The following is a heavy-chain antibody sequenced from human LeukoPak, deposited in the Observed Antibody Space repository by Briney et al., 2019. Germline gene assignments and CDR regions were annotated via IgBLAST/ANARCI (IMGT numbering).Heavy chain of an antibody. CDR3: AREHCSSTSCYRGDDAFDI. V-gene: IGHV4-4*07. J-gene: IGHJ3*02. CDR1: GGSISSYY. CDR2: IYTSGST. Sequence: PSETLSLTCTVSGGSISSYYWSWIRQPAGKGLEWIGRIYTSGSTNYNPSLKSRVTMSVDTSKNQFSLKLSSVTAADTAVYYCAREHCSSTSCYRGDDAFDIWGQGTMVTVSS. D-gene: IGHD2-2*01.